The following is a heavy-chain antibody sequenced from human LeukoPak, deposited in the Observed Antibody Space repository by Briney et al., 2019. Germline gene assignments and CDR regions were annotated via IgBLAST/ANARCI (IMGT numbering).Heavy chain of an antibody. V-gene: IGHV4-4*07. CDR2: IYTSGST. CDR3: AGWYDSSGYYYRFDY. Sequence: NPSETLSLTCTVSGGSISSYYWSWIRQPAGKGLEWIGRIYTSGSTNYNPSLKSRVTMSVDTSKNQFSLKLSSVTAADTAVYYCAGWYDSSGYYYRFDYWGQGTLVTVSS. J-gene: IGHJ4*02. D-gene: IGHD3-22*01. CDR1: GGSISSYY.